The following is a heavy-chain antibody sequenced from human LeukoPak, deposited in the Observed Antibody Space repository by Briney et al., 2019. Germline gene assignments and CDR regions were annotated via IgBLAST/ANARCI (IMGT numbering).Heavy chain of an antibody. D-gene: IGHD2-21*01. CDR1: GVSICRNNYD. J-gene: IGHJ4*02. Sequence: KPSETLSLTCTVSGVSICRNNYDWRWIRQPPGKGLEWIGSIYYSGSTYNNPSLKSRVTISVDTTKNQFSLKLTSVTAADTAVYYCESSPGGYWWNFACWGQGTLVTVSS. CDR3: ESSPGGYWWNFAC. V-gene: IGHV4-39*01. CDR2: IYYSGST.